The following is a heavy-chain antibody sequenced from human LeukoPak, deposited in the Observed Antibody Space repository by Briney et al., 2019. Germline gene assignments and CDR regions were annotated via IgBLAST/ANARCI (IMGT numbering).Heavy chain of an antibody. V-gene: IGHV1-2*02. D-gene: IGHD3-16*01. J-gene: IGHJ6*02. CDR2: INPNSGDT. Sequence: ASVKVSCKASGYSFTGYFMQWVRQAPGQGLEWMGWINPNSGDTNYAQKFQGRVTMTRDTSISTAYMKLSRLRSDDAAVYYCARRFYYAMDVWGQGTTVTVSS. CDR1: GYSFTGYF. CDR3: ARRFYYAMDV.